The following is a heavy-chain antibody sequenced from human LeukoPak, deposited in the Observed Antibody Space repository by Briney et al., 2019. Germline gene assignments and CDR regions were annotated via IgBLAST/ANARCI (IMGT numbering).Heavy chain of an antibody. CDR3: ARDYGGSSPFDS. Sequence: PGGSLRLSCAASGFTFSSYAMHWVRQAPGKGLEWVAVISYDGSNKYYADSVKGRFTISRDNAKNSLYLQMNSLRAEDTAVYYCARDYGGSSPFDSWGQGTLVTVSS. CDR2: ISYDGSNK. J-gene: IGHJ4*02. D-gene: IGHD4-23*01. V-gene: IGHV3-30*04. CDR1: GFTFSSYA.